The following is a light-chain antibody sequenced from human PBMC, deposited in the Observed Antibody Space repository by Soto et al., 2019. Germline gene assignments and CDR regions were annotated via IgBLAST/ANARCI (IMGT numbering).Light chain of an antibody. CDR3: QSYYRSLSGVV. J-gene: IGLJ2*01. CDR1: SSNIGAGYD. V-gene: IGLV1-40*01. CDR2: DNN. Sequence: QSVLTQPPSVSGAPGQRGTISCTGGSSNIGAGYDVHWYQQLPGTAPKLLIYDNNSRPSGVPDRFSGSKSDTSASLAITGLQVEDEADDYCQSYYRSLSGVVFGGGTKVTVL.